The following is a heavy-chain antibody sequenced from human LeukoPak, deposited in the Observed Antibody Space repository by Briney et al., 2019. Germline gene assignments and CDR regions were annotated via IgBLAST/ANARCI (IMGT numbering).Heavy chain of an antibody. CDR3: ARDSLNGMDV. CDR1: GFTFSRYW. V-gene: IGHV3-7*01. CDR2: IKQDGSEK. Sequence: GGSLRLSCAASGFTFSRYWMSWVREAPGKGLEWVANIKQDGSEKYYVDSMKGRFPISRDNAKTSLYLQMNSLRAEDTAVYYCARDSLNGMDVWGQGTTVTVSS. J-gene: IGHJ6*02.